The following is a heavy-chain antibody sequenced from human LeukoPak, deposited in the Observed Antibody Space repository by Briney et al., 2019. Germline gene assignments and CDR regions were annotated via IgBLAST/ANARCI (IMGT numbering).Heavy chain of an antibody. J-gene: IGHJ6*02. CDR1: GFTFDDYA. V-gene: IGHV3-9*01. CDR3: ARDQGPDYGDYAHLGSPGGYGMDV. CDR2: ISWNSGSI. D-gene: IGHD4-17*01. Sequence: GGSLRLSCAASGFTFDDYAMHWVRQAPGKGLEWVSGISWNSGSIGYADSVKGRFTISRDNAKNSLYLQMNSLRAEDTAVYYCARDQGPDYGDYAHLGSPGGYGMDVWGQGTTVTVSS.